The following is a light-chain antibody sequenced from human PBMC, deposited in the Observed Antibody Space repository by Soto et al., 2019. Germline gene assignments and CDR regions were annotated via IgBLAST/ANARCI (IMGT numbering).Light chain of an antibody. CDR3: QKLHNFPLT. CDR1: QSISSW. V-gene: IGKV1-5*01. CDR2: DAS. Sequence: PSTLSASVGDRVTITCRASQSISSWLAWYQQKPGKAPKLLIYDASSLGSGAPSRFSGSGYGTEFTLTISSLQPDDFASYYCQKLHNFPLTFGQGTRLEIK. J-gene: IGKJ5*01.